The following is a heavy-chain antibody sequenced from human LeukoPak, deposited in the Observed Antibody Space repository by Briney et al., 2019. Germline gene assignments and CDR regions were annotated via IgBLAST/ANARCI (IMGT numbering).Heavy chain of an antibody. CDR3: AKWGDYDILTGYYDPGY. D-gene: IGHD3-9*01. V-gene: IGHV3-23*01. CDR2: VSGHST. Sequence: GGSLRLSCAVSGFTLRNYAMYWVRQAPGKGLEWVSAVSGHSTYYADSVKGRFTMSRDTSKSTLYLQMNSLRAEDTAVYYCAKWGDYDILTGYYDPGYWGQGTLVTVSS. CDR1: GFTLRNYA. J-gene: IGHJ4*02.